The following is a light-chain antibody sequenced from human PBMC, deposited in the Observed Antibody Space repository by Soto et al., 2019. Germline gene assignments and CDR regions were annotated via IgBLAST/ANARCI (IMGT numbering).Light chain of an antibody. CDR3: QQRSNWPLT. CDR2: DAS. Sequence: DILLTQSPVTLSLSPGETATLSCRASQSVGSYLAWYQQKPGQAPRLLIYDASNRATGIPARFSGSGSETDFTLTITSLEPEDFAVYYCQQRSNWPLTFGPGTKVDIK. V-gene: IGKV3-11*01. J-gene: IGKJ3*01. CDR1: QSVGSY.